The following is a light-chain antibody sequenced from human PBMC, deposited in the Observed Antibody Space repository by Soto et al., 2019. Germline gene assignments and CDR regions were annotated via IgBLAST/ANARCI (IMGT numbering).Light chain of an antibody. J-gene: IGKJ1*01. CDR3: QQYNGYWT. CDR1: QSISDS. CDR2: EAY. Sequence: DIQMTQSPSTLSASVGDRVTITCRASQSISDSLAWYQQKPGKAPKLLIYEAYSLKSGVPSRFSGSRSGKEYTLTISSLQPDDFATYYCQQYNGYWTFGQGTKVEIK. V-gene: IGKV1-5*03.